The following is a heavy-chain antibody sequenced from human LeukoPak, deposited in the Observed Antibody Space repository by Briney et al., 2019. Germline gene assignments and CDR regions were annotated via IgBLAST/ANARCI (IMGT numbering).Heavy chain of an antibody. V-gene: IGHV3-21*01. Sequence: MAGGSLRLSCAASGFTFSSYSMNWVRQAPGKGLEWVSSISSSSSYIYYADSVKGRFTISRDNAKNSLYLQMNSLRAEDTAVYYCAKDTAEYTYGFGYFDSWGQGTLVTVSS. CDR3: AKDTAEYTYGFGYFDS. J-gene: IGHJ4*02. D-gene: IGHD3-10*01. CDR2: ISSSSSYI. CDR1: GFTFSSYS.